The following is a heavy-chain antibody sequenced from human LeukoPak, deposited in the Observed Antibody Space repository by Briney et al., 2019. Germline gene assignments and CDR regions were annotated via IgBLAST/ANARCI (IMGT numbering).Heavy chain of an antibody. CDR3: ARDFGDLDAFDI. V-gene: IGHV4-59*01. J-gene: IGHJ3*02. CDR2: IYYSGST. CDR1: GDSISSYY. Sequence: PSETLSLTCTVSGDSISSYYWSWIRQPPGKGLEWIGYIYYSGSTNYNPSLKSRVTISVDTSKNQFSLKLSSVTAADTAVYYCARDFGDLDAFDIWGQGTMVTVSS. D-gene: IGHD3-16*01.